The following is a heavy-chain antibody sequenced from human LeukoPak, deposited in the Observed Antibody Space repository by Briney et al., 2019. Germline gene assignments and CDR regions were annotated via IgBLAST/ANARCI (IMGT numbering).Heavy chain of an antibody. Sequence: PSQTLSLTCTVSGGSIRSGAYSWSWIRQPPGKGLEWIGNIYPSGTTYYNPSLKTRVTISVDTSKNQFSLKLSSVTAADTAVYFCARAYSSSWYFNWFDPWGQGTLVTVSS. D-gene: IGHD6-13*01. CDR2: IYPSGTT. J-gene: IGHJ5*02. V-gene: IGHV4-30-2*01. CDR1: GGSIRSGAYS. CDR3: ARAYSSSWYFNWFDP.